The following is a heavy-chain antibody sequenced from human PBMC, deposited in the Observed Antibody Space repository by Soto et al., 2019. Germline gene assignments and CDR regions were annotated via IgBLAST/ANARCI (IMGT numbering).Heavy chain of an antibody. V-gene: IGHV1-69*12. CDR2: IIPIFGTA. Sequence: QVQLVQSGAEVNKPGSSVKVSCTASGGTFSSYAISWVRQAPGQGLEWMGGIIPIFGTADYAQTCKGRVTITADESTSTAYLELSSLASEDTAVYYCAKTPEKYYYGRDVWGQGTTVTVSS. J-gene: IGHJ6*02. CDR3: AKTPEKYYYGRDV. CDR1: GGTFSSYA.